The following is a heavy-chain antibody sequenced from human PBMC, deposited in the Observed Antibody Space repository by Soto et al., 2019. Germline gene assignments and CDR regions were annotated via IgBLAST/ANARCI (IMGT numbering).Heavy chain of an antibody. J-gene: IGHJ5*02. CDR3: ARHPERIAEIGWFDP. V-gene: IGHV3-7*01. CDR2: IQQDGSEK. D-gene: IGHD6-13*01. Sequence: PGGSLRLSCAASGFTFPIYWMSWVRQVPWKGLEWVANIQQDGSEKNYVDSVKGRFTISRDNAKNSLYLQMNSLRAEDTAVYYCARHPERIAEIGWFDPWGQGTLVTVSS. CDR1: GFTFPIYW.